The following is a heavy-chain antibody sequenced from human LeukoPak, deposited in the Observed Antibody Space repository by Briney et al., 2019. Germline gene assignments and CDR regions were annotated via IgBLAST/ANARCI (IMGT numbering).Heavy chain of an antibody. CDR2: ISWNSGSI. CDR3: AKSRGSNWPRYFDL. Sequence: GRSLRLSCAAFGFTFDDYAMHWVRQAPGKGLEWVSSISWNSGSIGYADSVKGRFTISRGNAKNSLYLQMNSLRAEDTALYYCAKSRGSNWPRYFDLWGRGTLITVSS. D-gene: IGHD6-13*01. J-gene: IGHJ2*01. CDR1: GFTFDDYA. V-gene: IGHV3-9*01.